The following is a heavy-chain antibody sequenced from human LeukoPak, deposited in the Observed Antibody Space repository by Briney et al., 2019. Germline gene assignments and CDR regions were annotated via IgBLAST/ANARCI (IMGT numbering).Heavy chain of an antibody. CDR2: IYYSGST. Sequence: SETLSLTCTVSGGSTSSSSYYWGWIRQPPGKGLEWIGSIYYSGSTYYNPSLKSRVTISVDTSKNQFSLKLSSVTAADTAVYYCARGIILWYQLQGVGGDVGDEERVSQPHWFDPWGQGTLVTVSS. CDR1: GGSTSSSSYY. V-gene: IGHV4-39*01. D-gene: IGHD2-2*01. CDR3: ARGIILWYQLQGVGGDVGDEERVSQPHWFDP. J-gene: IGHJ5*02.